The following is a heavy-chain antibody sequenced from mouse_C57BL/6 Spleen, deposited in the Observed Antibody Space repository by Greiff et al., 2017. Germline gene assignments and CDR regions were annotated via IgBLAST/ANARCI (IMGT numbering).Heavy chain of an antibody. V-gene: IGHV6-3*01. CDR2: IRLKSDNYAT. Sequence: LQQSGGGLVQPGGSMKLSCVASGFTFSNYWMNWVRQSPEKGLEWVAQIRLKSDNYATHYAESVKGRFTISRDDSKSSVYLQMNNLRAEDTGIYYCTVPFAYWGQGTLVTVSA. CDR1: GFTFSNYW. J-gene: IGHJ3*01. CDR3: TVPFAY.